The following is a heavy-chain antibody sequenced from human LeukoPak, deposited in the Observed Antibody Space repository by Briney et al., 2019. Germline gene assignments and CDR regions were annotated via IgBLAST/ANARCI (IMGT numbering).Heavy chain of an antibody. CDR2: ISYDGSNK. J-gene: IGHJ4*02. CDR1: GFTFSSYA. Sequence: PGRSLRLSCAASGFTFSSYAMHWVRQAPGKGLEWVAVISYDGSNKYYADSVKGRFTISRDNSKNTLYLQRNSLRAEDTAVYYCASDRDCSGGSCYSTLFDYWGQGTLVTVSS. V-gene: IGHV3-30-3*01. D-gene: IGHD2-15*01. CDR3: ASDRDCSGGSCYSTLFDY.